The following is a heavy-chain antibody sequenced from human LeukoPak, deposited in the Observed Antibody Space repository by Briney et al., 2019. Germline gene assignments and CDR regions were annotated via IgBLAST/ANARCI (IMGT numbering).Heavy chain of an antibody. Sequence: ASVKVSCKASGCTFSSYTITWVRQAPGQGLEWMGGIMPLFNTPNYAQQFQGRVTITTDESTSTAYMELSSLRFEDTAMYYCARVDRYHFYLDVWGKGTTVTVSS. J-gene: IGHJ6*03. CDR1: GCTFSSYT. CDR2: IMPLFNTP. CDR3: ARVDRYHFYLDV. V-gene: IGHV1-69*05.